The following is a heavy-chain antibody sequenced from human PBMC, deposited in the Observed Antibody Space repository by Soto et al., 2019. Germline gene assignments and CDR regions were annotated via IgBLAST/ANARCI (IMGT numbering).Heavy chain of an antibody. V-gene: IGHV6-1*01. Sequence: SQTLSLTCAISGDSVSSNSAAWSWIRQSPSRGLEWLGRTYYRSKWYNDYAVSVKSRITINPDTSKNQFSLQLNSVTPEDTAVYYCARDQGYIAVADSGFDYWGQGTLVTVSS. CDR1: GDSVSSNSAA. D-gene: IGHD6-19*01. CDR2: TYYRSKWYN. CDR3: ARDQGYIAVADSGFDY. J-gene: IGHJ4*02.